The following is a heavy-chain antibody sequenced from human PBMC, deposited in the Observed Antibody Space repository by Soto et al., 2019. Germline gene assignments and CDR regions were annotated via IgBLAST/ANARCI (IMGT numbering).Heavy chain of an antibody. CDR2: IIPIFGTA. D-gene: IGHD5-18*01. V-gene: IGHV1-69*13. CDR3: ARGYSYGYVVPNSMDV. CDR1: GGTFSSYA. J-gene: IGHJ6*02. Sequence: ASVKVSCKASGGTFSSYALRWVRQAPGQGLEWMGGIIPIFGTANYAQKFQGRVTITADESTSTAYMELSSLRSEDTAVYYCARGYSYGYVVPNSMDVWGQGTTVTVSS.